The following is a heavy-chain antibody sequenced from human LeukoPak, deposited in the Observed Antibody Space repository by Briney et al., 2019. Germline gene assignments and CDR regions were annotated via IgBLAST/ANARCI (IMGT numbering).Heavy chain of an antibody. Sequence: GGSLRLSCAASGFTFSSYSMNWVRQAPGKGLEWVSSISSSSSYIYYADSVKGRFTISRDNAKNSLYLQMNSLRAEDAAVYYCARGFGSSWIPLFDFWGQGTLVTVSS. CDR3: ARGFGSSWIPLFDF. D-gene: IGHD6-13*01. V-gene: IGHV3-21*04. CDR1: GFTFSSYS. J-gene: IGHJ4*02. CDR2: ISSSSSYI.